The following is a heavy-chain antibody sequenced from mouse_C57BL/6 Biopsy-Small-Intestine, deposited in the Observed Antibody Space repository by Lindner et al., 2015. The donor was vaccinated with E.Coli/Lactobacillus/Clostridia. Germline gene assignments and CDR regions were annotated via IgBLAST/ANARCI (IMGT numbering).Heavy chain of an antibody. Sequence: VQLQESGAELVKPGASVKMSCKASGYTFTSYWITWVKQRPGQGLEWIGDIYPGSGSTNSNEKFKSKATLTVDTSSSTAYMQLSSLTSEDSAVYYCARFYYDYDGAYWGQGTLVTVSA. J-gene: IGHJ3*01. D-gene: IGHD2-4*01. CDR2: IYPGSGST. CDR3: ARFYYDYDGAY. CDR1: GYTFTSYW. V-gene: IGHV1-55*01.